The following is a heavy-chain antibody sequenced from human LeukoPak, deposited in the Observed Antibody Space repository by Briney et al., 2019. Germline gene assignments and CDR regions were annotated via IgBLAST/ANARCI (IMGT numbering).Heavy chain of an antibody. CDR1: GFTFSSYW. Sequence: GGSLRLSCAASGFTFSSYWMPWVRQGPGKGLVWVSRINGDGSSTSYADSVKGRFIISRDNAKNTLHLQMNSLRAEDTAVYYCGRGGANACDIWGQGTVVTVSS. J-gene: IGHJ3*02. CDR2: INGDGSST. V-gene: IGHV3-74*01. D-gene: IGHD6-25*01. CDR3: GRGGANACDI.